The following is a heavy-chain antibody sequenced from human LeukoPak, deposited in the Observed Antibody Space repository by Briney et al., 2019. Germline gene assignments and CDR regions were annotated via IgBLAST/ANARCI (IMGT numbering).Heavy chain of an antibody. D-gene: IGHD6-19*01. Sequence: SETLSLTCTVSGYSISSGYYWGWIRQPPGKGLEWIGSIYHSGNFYYNPSLKSRVTISVDTSKNQFSLRLSSVTAADTAMYYCVKSGGYGLIDYWGQGTLVTVSS. V-gene: IGHV4-38-2*02. CDR2: IYHSGNF. J-gene: IGHJ4*02. CDR1: GYSISSGYY. CDR3: VKSGGYGLIDY.